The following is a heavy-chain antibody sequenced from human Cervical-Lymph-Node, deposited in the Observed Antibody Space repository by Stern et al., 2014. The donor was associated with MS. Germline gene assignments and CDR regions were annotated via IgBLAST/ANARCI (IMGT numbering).Heavy chain of an antibody. Sequence: VQLVESGGGVVQPGRSLRLSCATSGFTFGRHSMHWVRQAPGKGLEWVAIISYDGSSHHYADSVKGRFTISRSNSNNTLYLQMNSLRVEDTAMYYCARPAAARYFDYWGQGSQVTVSS. V-gene: IGHV3-30-3*01. CDR2: ISYDGSSH. CDR3: ARPAAARYFDY. D-gene: IGHD6-25*01. CDR1: GFTFGRHS. J-gene: IGHJ4*02.